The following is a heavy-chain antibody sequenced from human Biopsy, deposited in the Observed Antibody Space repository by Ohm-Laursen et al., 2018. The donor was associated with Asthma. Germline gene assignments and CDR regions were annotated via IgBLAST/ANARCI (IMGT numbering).Heavy chain of an antibody. CDR1: GFSFGSYG. CDR2: MSFDGRQI. V-gene: IGHV3-30*03. J-gene: IGHJ3*02. CDR3: ARAYGGSFFSGSFDI. Sequence: SLRLSCAAPGFSFGSYGMHWVRQAPGKGLEWVAVMSFDGRQIYYADSVKGRFTISRDNSKNTLSLQMNSLRAEDTAVYYCARAYGGSFFSGSFDIWGQGTMVTVSS. D-gene: IGHD4-23*01.